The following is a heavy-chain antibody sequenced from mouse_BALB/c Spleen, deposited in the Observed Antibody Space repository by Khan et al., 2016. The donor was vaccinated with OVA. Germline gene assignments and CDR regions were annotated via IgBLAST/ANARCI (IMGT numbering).Heavy chain of an antibody. V-gene: IGHV5-6*01. CDR3: TRLADYYDSEGFAY. Sequence: EVELVESGGDLVKPGGSLKLSCAASGFTFSTYGMSWVRQTPDKRLEWVATVSTGGSYTYYPDSVKGRFTISRDNAQNTLYLQLRGLKSEDTAMFYCTRLADYYDSEGFAYWGQGTLVTVAA. J-gene: IGHJ3*01. CDR2: VSTGGSYT. CDR1: GFTFSTYG. D-gene: IGHD1-1*01.